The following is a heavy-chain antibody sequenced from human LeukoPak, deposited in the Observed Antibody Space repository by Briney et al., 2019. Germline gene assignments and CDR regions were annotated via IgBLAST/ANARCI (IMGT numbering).Heavy chain of an antibody. V-gene: IGHV3-23*01. CDR2: ISNNGGYT. CDR3: ARGGSMVRGVL. D-gene: IGHD3-10*01. CDR1: GFTFSSSA. J-gene: IGHJ4*02. Sequence: PGGSLRLSCAASGFTFSSSAMSWVRQAPGKGLEWVSAISNNGGYTYYADSVRGRFIISRDKSRNTLYLQMNSLRVDDTAVYYCARGGSMVRGVLWGQGTLVTVSS.